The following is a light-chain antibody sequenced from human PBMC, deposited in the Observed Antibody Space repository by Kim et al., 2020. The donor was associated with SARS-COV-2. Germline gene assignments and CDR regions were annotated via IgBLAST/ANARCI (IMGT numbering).Light chain of an antibody. CDR3: QQYHTFPL. J-gene: IGKJ2*01. V-gene: IGKV1-33*01. Sequence: LSASVGDSVTITCQASQDIRKYLNWYQQKPGKAPKLLIYDASNLKAGVPSRFSGSGSGTDFTFTISSLQPDDTATYYCQQYHTFPLFGQGTKLEI. CDR2: DAS. CDR1: QDIRKY.